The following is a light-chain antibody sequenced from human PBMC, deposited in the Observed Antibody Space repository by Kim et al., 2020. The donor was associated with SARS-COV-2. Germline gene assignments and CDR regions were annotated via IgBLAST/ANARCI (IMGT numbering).Light chain of an antibody. CDR1: SSDVGGYNY. J-gene: IGLJ2*01. V-gene: IGLV2-8*01. CDR3: RSYAGSNIV. CDR2: DVT. Sequence: QSVLTQPPSASGSPGQSVTISCTGTSSDVGGYNYVSWYQQHPGKAPKLMIYDVTKRPSGVPDRFSGSKSGNTASLTVSGLQADDEADYYCRSYAGSNIVFGGGTKLTVL.